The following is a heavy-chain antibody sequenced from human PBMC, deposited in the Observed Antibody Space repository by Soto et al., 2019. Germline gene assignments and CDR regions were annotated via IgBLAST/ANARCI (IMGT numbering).Heavy chain of an antibody. D-gene: IGHD6-19*01. J-gene: IGHJ1*01. Sequence: QVQLVESGGGVVQPGRSLRLSCAASGFTFSSYGMHWVRQAPGKGLEWVAVISYDGSNKYYADSVKGRFTISRDNSKNTLYLQMNSLRAEDTAVYYCAKDWIAVAGYFQHWGQGTLVTVSS. V-gene: IGHV3-30*18. CDR1: GFTFSSYG. CDR2: ISYDGSNK. CDR3: AKDWIAVAGYFQH.